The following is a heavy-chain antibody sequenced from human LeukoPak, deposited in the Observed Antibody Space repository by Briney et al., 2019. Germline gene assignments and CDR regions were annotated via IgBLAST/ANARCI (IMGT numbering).Heavy chain of an antibody. CDR1: EFTFSSYW. D-gene: IGHD6-13*01. J-gene: IGHJ4*02. V-gene: IGHV3-7*01. CDR3: ARIRWAAAGKNYFDY. Sequence: PGGSLRLSCAASEFTFSSYWMNWVRQAPGKGPEWVASIKEGGSERYYVDSVKGRFTISRDDTKNSLYLQMNSLRAQDTAVYYCARIRWAAAGKNYFDYWGQGTLVTVSS. CDR2: IKEGGSER.